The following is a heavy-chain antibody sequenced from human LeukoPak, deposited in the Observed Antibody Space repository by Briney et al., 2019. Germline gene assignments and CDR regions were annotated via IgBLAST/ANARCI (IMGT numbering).Heavy chain of an antibody. Sequence: GGSLRLSCAASGFAFSNYAMSWVRQAPGKGLEWVSSISGGATGTYYADSVKGRFAISRDNSKNTLYLQMNSLRAEDTAVYYCAKTIPVAGTGHWGQGTLVTVSS. CDR1: GFAFSNYA. J-gene: IGHJ1*01. V-gene: IGHV3-23*01. CDR2: ISGGATGT. D-gene: IGHD6-19*01. CDR3: AKTIPVAGTGH.